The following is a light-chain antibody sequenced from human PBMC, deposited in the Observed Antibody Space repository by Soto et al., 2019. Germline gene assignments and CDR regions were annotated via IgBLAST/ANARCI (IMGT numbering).Light chain of an antibody. CDR1: SSDVGGYNY. V-gene: IGLV2-11*01. CDR2: DVN. CDR3: CSYAGSYTLV. J-gene: IGLJ3*02. Sequence: QSALTQPRSVSGSPGQSVTISCTGTSSDVGGYNYVSWYQQHPGKAPKLIISDVNKRPSGVPDRFSGSKSGNTASLTISGLQAEEEADYYCCSYAGSYTLVLGGGTKLTVL.